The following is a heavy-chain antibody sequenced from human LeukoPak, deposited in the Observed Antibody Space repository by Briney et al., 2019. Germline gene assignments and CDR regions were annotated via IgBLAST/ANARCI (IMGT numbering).Heavy chain of an antibody. CDR3: ARSIAVAGYDYFDY. Sequence: GGSLRLSCAASGFTFSSYSMNWVRQAPGKGLEWVSSISSSSSYIYYADSVKGRFTISRDNAKNSLYLQMNSLRAEDTAVYYCARSIAVAGYDYFDYWGQRTLVTVSS. D-gene: IGHD6-19*01. J-gene: IGHJ4*02. CDR2: ISSSSSYI. V-gene: IGHV3-21*01. CDR1: GFTFSSYS.